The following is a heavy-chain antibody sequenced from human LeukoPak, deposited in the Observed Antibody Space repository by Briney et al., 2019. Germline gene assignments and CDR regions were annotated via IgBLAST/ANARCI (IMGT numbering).Heavy chain of an antibody. Sequence: GGSLRLSCAASEFTVSSNHMSWVRQAAGKGLKWLSIIYSDGRTSYADSVKGRFTISRDNSRNTVYLQMNNLRVEETAVYYCARDVGGDGYSHSDHWGRGTLVTVSS. CDR2: IYSDGRT. V-gene: IGHV3-66*02. J-gene: IGHJ4*02. CDR1: EFTVSSNH. D-gene: IGHD5-12*01. CDR3: ARDVGGDGYSHSDH.